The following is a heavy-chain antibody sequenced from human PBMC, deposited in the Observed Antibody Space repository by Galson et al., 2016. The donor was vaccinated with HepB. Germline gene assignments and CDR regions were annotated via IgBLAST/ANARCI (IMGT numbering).Heavy chain of an antibody. Sequence: QSGAEVKKPGESLKISCKGSGYTFSDYWIGWVRQMPGKGLEWMGIINPGDSDTRYSPSFQGQVTISADKSIDTAYLQWSSLKASDSAICYCARFWSIGYKGMDVWGQGTTVIVSS. D-gene: IGHD5-12*01. CDR3: ARFWSIGYKGMDV. J-gene: IGHJ6*02. CDR2: INPGDSDT. V-gene: IGHV5-51*01. CDR1: GYTFSDYW.